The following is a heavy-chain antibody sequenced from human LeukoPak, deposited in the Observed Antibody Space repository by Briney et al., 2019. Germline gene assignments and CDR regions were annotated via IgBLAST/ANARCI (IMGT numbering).Heavy chain of an antibody. J-gene: IGHJ4*02. D-gene: IGHD3-3*01. CDR1: GYTFTDYY. V-gene: IGHV1-2*02. CDR3: ARDRFLEWLFDY. Sequence: GASVKVSCKASGYTFTDYYIHWVRQAPGQGLEWMGWINPNTGGTSYAHNFKGRITMTRDTSISTTYMELSSLRSDDTAVYFCARDRFLEWLFDYWGQGTLATVSS. CDR2: INPNTGGT.